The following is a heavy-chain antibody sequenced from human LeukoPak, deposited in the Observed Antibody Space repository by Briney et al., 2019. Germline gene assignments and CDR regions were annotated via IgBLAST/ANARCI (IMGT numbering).Heavy chain of an antibody. V-gene: IGHV4-34*01. J-gene: IGHJ4*02. CDR2: INHSGST. D-gene: IGHD3-16*02. CDR1: GGSFSGYY. Sequence: SETLSLTCAVYGGSFSGYYWSWIRQPPGKGLEWIGEINHSGSTNYNPSLKSRVTISVDTSKNQFSLKLSSVTAADTAVYYCARGRYYDYVWGSYRLHYYFDYWGQGTLVTVSS. CDR3: ARGRYYDYVWGSYRLHYYFDY.